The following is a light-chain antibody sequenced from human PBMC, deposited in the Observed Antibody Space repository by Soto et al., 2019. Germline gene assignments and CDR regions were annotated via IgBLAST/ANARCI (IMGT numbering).Light chain of an antibody. CDR3: QQYNTYT. J-gene: IGKJ2*01. V-gene: IGKV1-5*03. Sequence: IPMTQSPSTLSASVGDRVSLSCRARQSLNSWLAWYQQKPGKAPKLLIYKTSTLESGVPSRVSGSGSGTEFTLTSRNLQPDDFDTYYRQQYNTYTFGQGTKLEIK. CDR2: KTS. CDR1: QSLNSW.